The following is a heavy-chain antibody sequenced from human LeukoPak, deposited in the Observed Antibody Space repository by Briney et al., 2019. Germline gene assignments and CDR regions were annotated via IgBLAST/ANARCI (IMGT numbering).Heavy chain of an antibody. CDR1: GFTFRSYW. Sequence: PGGSLRLSCAVSGFTFRSYWIHWVRQAPGKGLVWVSRISGDGSMTNYADSVKGRFTISRDNAKNTVYLQMNSLRAEDTAVYYCARYSSSSGGASHYLDYWGQGTLVTVSS. CDR3: ARYSSSSGGASHYLDY. V-gene: IGHV3-74*01. D-gene: IGHD6-6*01. CDR2: ISGDGSMT. J-gene: IGHJ4*02.